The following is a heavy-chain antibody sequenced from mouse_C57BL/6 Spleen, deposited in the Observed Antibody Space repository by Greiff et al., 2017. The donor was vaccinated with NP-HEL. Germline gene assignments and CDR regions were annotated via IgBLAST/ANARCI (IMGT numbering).Heavy chain of an antibody. D-gene: IGHD2-4*01. CDR2: IDPSDSYT. Sequence: QVQLQQPGAELVKPGASVKLSCKASGYTFTSYWMQWVKQRPGQGLEWIGEIDPSDSYTNYNQKFKGKATLTVDTSSSTAYMQLSSLTSEDSAVYYCARKGGLGGYFDVWGTGTTVTVSS. V-gene: IGHV1-50*01. CDR3: ARKGGLGGYFDV. CDR1: GYTFTSYW. J-gene: IGHJ1*03.